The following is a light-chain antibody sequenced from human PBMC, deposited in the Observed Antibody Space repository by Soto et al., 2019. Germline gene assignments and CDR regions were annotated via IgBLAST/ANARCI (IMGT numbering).Light chain of an antibody. V-gene: IGLV2-14*03. J-gene: IGLJ1*01. Sequence: QSVLTQPASVSGSPGRSITISCTGTSSVVGGFNSVSWYQLYPGKAPKLIIYGVSNRPSGASQRFSGSKSGYTASLTISGLRAEDEAEYYCSSYSDTTTRVFGTGTKATVL. CDR3: SSYSDTTTRV. CDR2: GVS. CDR1: SSVVGGFNS.